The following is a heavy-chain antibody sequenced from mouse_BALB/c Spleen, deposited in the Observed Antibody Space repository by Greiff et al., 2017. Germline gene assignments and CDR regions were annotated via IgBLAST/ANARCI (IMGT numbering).Heavy chain of an antibody. Sequence: EVMLVESGGGLVQPGGSRKLSCAASGFTFSSFGMHWVRQAPEKGLEWVAYISSGSSTIYYADTVKGRFTISRDNPKNTLFLQMTSLRSEDTAMYYCARRGRYDAMDYWGQGTSVTVSS. J-gene: IGHJ4*01. D-gene: IGHD2-10*02. CDR2: ISSGSSTI. V-gene: IGHV5-17*02. CDR3: ARRGRYDAMDY. CDR1: GFTFSSFG.